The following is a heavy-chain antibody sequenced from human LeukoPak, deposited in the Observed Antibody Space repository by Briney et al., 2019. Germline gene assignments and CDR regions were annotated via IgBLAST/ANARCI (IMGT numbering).Heavy chain of an antibody. Sequence: GRSLRLSCAASGFTFSNYGMHWVRQAPGKGLEWVAVIWYDGSNKYYADSVKGRFTISRDNSKNTLYLQMNSLRTDDTAVYYCARESPACGEDCYFDYWGQGTLVTVSS. D-gene: IGHD2-21*02. J-gene: IGHJ4*02. CDR1: GFTFSNYG. CDR2: IWYDGSNK. CDR3: ARESPACGEDCYFDY. V-gene: IGHV3-30*19.